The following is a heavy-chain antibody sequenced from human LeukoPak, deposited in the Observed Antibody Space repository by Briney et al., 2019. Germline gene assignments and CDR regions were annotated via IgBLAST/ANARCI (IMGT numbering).Heavy chain of an antibody. Sequence: PGGSLRLSCAASGFTFSSYGMHWIRQVPGKGLEWVAFIRYDGSNRYYADSVKGRFTISRDNSKNTLYLQMNSLSAEDTAVYYCAKDLEYSGTYPDALDIWGQGTMVTVSS. CDR3: AKDLEYSGTYPDALDI. CDR2: IRYDGSNR. D-gene: IGHD1-26*01. J-gene: IGHJ3*02. CDR1: GFTFSSYG. V-gene: IGHV3-30*02.